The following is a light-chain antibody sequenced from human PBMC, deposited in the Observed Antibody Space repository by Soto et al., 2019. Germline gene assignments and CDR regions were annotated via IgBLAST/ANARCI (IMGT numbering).Light chain of an antibody. CDR1: QSVSSTY. Sequence: EIVLTQSPGTLSLSPGERATLSGRASQSVSSTYLAWYQQKPGQAPRLLIYGASSRATGIPDRFSGSGSGTDFILTISRLEPEDFAMYYCQQYGSSWTFGQGTKVEIK. CDR3: QQYGSSWT. J-gene: IGKJ1*01. V-gene: IGKV3-20*01. CDR2: GAS.